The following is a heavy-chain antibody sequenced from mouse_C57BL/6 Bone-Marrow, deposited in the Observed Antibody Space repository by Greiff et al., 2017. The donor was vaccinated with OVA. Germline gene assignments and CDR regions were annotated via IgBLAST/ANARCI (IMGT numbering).Heavy chain of an antibody. J-gene: IGHJ3*01. CDR2: IDPENGDT. V-gene: IGHV14-4*01. Sequence: VQLQQSGAELVRPGASVKLSCTASGFNFKDDYMHWVKQRPEQGLEWIGWIDPENGDTEYASKFQGKATITADTSSNTAYLQLSSLTSEDTAVYYCTRIYYDYDDRFAYWGQGTLVTVSA. CDR3: TRIYYDYDDRFAY. D-gene: IGHD2-4*01. CDR1: GFNFKDDY.